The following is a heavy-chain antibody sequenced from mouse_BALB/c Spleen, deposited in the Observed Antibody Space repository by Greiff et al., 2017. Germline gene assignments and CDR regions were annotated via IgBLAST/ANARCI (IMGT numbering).Heavy chain of an antibody. V-gene: IGHV5-4*02. Sequence: DVMLVESGGGLVKPGGSLKLSCAASGFTFSDYYMYWVRQTPEKRLEWVATISDGGSYTYYPDSVKGRFTISRDNAKNNLYLQMSSLKSEDTAMYYCARGRGYLYAMDYWGQGTSVTVSS. J-gene: IGHJ4*01. CDR1: GFTFSDYY. D-gene: IGHD2-2*01. CDR3: ARGRGYLYAMDY. CDR2: ISDGGSYT.